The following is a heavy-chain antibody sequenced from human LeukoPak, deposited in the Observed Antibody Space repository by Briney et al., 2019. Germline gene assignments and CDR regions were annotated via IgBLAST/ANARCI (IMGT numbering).Heavy chain of an antibody. V-gene: IGHV3-30-3*01. CDR2: ISYDGSNK. J-gene: IGHJ4*02. CDR1: GFTFSSYA. Sequence: GRSLRLSCAASGFTFSSYAMHWVRQAPGKGLEWVAVISYDGSNKYYADSVKGRFTISRDNSKNTLYLQMNSLRAEDTAVYYCARGIYDSSGCLDYWGQGTLVTVSS. D-gene: IGHD3-22*01. CDR3: ARGIYDSSGCLDY.